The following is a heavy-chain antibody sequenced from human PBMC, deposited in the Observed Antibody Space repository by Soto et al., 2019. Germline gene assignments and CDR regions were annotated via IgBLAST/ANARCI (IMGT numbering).Heavy chain of an antibody. CDR2: IYWDDDK. Sequence: QITLKESGPTLVKPTQTLTLTCTFSGFSLSTSGVGVGWIRQPPGKALEWLALIYWDDDKRYSPSLKSRLTIXXDXSRXQVVLTMTNMDPVDTATYYCAHVDCSSTSCYTFDYWGQGTLVTVSS. V-gene: IGHV2-5*02. CDR3: AHVDCSSTSCYTFDY. CDR1: GFSLSTSGVG. J-gene: IGHJ4*02. D-gene: IGHD2-2*02.